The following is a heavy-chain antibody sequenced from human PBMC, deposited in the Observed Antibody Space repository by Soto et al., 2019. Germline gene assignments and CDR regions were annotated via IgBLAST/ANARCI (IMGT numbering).Heavy chain of an antibody. V-gene: IGHV3-9*01. D-gene: IGHD6-13*01. J-gene: IGHJ4*02. CDR1: GFTFSSYE. Sequence: QPGGSLRLSCAASGFTFSSYEMNWVRQAPGKGLEWVSGLNWDSGSISYADFVKGRFTISRDNAKNSLYLQMNSLRAEDTALYYCAKLARGGSSRSEDWGQGTLVTVSS. CDR3: AKLARGGSSRSED. CDR2: LNWDSGSI.